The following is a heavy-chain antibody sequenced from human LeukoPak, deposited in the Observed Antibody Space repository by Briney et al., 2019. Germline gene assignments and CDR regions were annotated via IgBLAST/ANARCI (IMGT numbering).Heavy chain of an antibody. CDR1: GFTFSSYW. Sequence: PGGSLRLSCAASGFTFSSYWMHWVRQAPGKGLVWVSRINSDGSSTSYADSVKGRFTISRDNAKNTLYLQMNSLRAEDTAVYYCTKRPFSGYFEYWGQGTLVTVSS. J-gene: IGHJ4*02. CDR3: TKRPFSGYFEY. CDR2: INSDGSST. D-gene: IGHD6-25*01. V-gene: IGHV3-74*01.